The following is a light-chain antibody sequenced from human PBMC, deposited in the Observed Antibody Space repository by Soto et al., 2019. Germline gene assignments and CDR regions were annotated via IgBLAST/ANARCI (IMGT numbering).Light chain of an antibody. CDR2: AAS. CDR3: QQSHDSPLT. CDR1: LGVANY. Sequence: DIQMTQSPSTLSASVGDRVTITCRASLGVANYLNWYQHKPGKAPNLLIYAASRLQSGVPSRFTGRGSGTDFTLTISSLQPEDFATYYCQQSHDSPLTFGPGTKVDIK. V-gene: IGKV1-39*01. J-gene: IGKJ3*01.